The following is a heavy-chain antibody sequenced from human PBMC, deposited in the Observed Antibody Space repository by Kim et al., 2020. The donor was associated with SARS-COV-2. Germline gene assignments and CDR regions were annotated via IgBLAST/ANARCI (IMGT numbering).Heavy chain of an antibody. D-gene: IGHD6-19*01. J-gene: IGHJ4*02. CDR3: ASGWYQIY. V-gene: IGHV3-7*03. CDR2: GSEK. Sequence: GSEKHFVESVEGRFTITRDNAKNSLSLQMNSLRAEDTAVYYCASGWYQIYWGQGTLVTVSS.